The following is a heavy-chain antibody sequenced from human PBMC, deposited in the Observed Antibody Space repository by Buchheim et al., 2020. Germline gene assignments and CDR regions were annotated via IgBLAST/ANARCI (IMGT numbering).Heavy chain of an antibody. D-gene: IGHD3-22*01. CDR1: GFTFDDYA. Sequence: EVQLVESGGGLVQPGRSLRLSCAASGFTFDDYAMHWVRQAPGKGLEWVSGISWNSGSIGYADSVKGRFTISRDNAKNSLYLQMNSLRAEDTALYYCAKDLHYDSSGYYLEGGGAFDIWGQGT. J-gene: IGHJ3*02. V-gene: IGHV3-9*01. CDR2: ISWNSGSI. CDR3: AKDLHYDSSGYYLEGGGAFDI.